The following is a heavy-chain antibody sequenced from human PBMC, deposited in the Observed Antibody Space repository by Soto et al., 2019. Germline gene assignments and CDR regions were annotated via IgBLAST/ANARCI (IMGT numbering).Heavy chain of an antibody. CDR1: GFTFSSYW. Sequence: EVQLVESGGGLVQPGGSLRLSCAASGFTFSSYWMSWVRQAPGKGLEWVANIKQDGSEKYYVDSVKGRFTISRDNAKNSLYLQMNSLRAEDTAVYYCARAKVLRGNWFDPWGQGTLVTVSS. D-gene: IGHD3-3*01. V-gene: IGHV3-7*05. CDR3: ARAKVLRGNWFDP. J-gene: IGHJ5*02. CDR2: IKQDGSEK.